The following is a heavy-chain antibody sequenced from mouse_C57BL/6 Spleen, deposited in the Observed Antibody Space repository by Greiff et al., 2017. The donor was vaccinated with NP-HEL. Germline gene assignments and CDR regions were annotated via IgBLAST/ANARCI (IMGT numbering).Heavy chain of an antibody. CDR3: ARGKLRFYFDY. D-gene: IGHD1-1*01. CDR1: GYTFTSYW. Sequence: VKLQQPGAELVKPGASVKLSCKASGYTFTSYWMQWVKQRPGQGLEWIGEIDPSDSYTNYNQKFKGKATLTVDTSSSTAYMQLSSLTSEDSAVYYCARGKLRFYFDYWGQGTTLTVSS. J-gene: IGHJ2*01. CDR2: IDPSDSYT. V-gene: IGHV1-50*01.